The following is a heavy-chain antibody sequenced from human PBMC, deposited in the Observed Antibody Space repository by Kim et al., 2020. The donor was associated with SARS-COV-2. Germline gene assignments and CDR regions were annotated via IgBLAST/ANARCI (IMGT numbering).Heavy chain of an antibody. Sequence: SETLSLTCTVSGGSISSGGYYWSWIRQHPGKGLEWIGYIYYSGSTYYNPSLKSRVTISVDTSKNQFSLKLSPVTAADTAVYYCARDQYVEYSSSPYYYYYYMDVWGKGTTVTVSS. V-gene: IGHV4-31*03. J-gene: IGHJ6*03. D-gene: IGHD6-6*01. CDR1: GGSISSGGYY. CDR2: IYYSGST. CDR3: ARDQYVEYSSSPYYYYYYMDV.